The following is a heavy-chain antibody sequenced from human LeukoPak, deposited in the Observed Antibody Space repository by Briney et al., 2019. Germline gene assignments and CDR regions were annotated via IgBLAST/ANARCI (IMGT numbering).Heavy chain of an antibody. CDR3: ARAPRHSIRHNEAGFDY. J-gene: IGHJ4*02. Sequence: SETLSLTCSVSGLSITRPYYWGWIRQPPGKGLEWIGSTSHRDSPYYNPSLESRVTISLDTSKNQFSLKLTSVTAADTAVYYCARAPRHSIRHNEAGFDYWGQGTLVTVSS. V-gene: IGHV4-38-2*02. CDR2: TSHRDSP. D-gene: IGHD1-1*01. CDR1: GLSITRPYY.